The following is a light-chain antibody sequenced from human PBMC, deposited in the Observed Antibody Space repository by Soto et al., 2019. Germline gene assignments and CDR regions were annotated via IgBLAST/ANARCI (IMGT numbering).Light chain of an antibody. V-gene: IGKV3-15*01. J-gene: IGKJ1*01. CDR2: GAS. Sequence: EIVMTQSPVTLSVSPGERATLSCRASQSVGSNLAWYQQKPGQAPRLLIYGASTRATAIPARFSGSGSGTEFTLTISSLQSEDFAVYYCQQYGSSPPPWTFGQGTKVDIK. CDR1: QSVGSN. CDR3: QQYGSSPPPWT.